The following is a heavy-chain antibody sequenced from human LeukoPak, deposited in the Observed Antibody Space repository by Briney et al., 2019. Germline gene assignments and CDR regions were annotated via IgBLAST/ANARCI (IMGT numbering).Heavy chain of an antibody. CDR3: EVVATITDFDY. CDR2: ISYDGSNK. D-gene: IGHD5-12*01. J-gene: IGHJ4*02. CDR1: GFTFSTYS. Sequence: GGSLRLSCAASGFTFSTYSMNWVRQAPGKGLEWVAVISYDGSNKYYADSVKGRFTISRDNSKNTLYLQMNSLRAEDTAVYYCEVVATITDFDYWGQGTLVTVSS. V-gene: IGHV3-30*03.